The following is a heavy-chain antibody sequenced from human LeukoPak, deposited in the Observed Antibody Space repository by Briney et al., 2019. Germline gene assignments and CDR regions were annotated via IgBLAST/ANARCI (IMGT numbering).Heavy chain of an antibody. J-gene: IGHJ4*02. V-gene: IGHV4-38-2*01. CDR2: IYHSGST. CDR1: GYSISSGYY. CDR3: ARSLYDSSGYYYVPGEVYLFDY. Sequence: KPSETLYLTCAVSGYSISSGYYWGWIRQPPGKGREWIGSIYHSGSTYYTPSLKSRVTISVDTPKNQFSLKLSSVTAADTAVYYCARSLYDSSGYYYVPGEVYLFDYWGQGTLVTVSS. D-gene: IGHD3-22*01.